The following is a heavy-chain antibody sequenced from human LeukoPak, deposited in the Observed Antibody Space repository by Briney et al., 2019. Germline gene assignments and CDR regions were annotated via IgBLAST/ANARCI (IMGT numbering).Heavy chain of an antibody. J-gene: IGHJ4*02. D-gene: IGHD3-10*01. CDR3: VRARDIAVSWFGDLLSSETYFDY. Sequence: SETLSLTCTVSGDSISSYYWSWIRQPPGKGLEWIGYIYYSGSTNYNPSLKSRVTISVDTSKNQFSLKLSSVTAADAAVYYCVRARDIAVSWFGDLLSSETYFDYWGQGTLVTVSS. V-gene: IGHV4-59*01. CDR1: GDSISSYY. CDR2: IYYSGST.